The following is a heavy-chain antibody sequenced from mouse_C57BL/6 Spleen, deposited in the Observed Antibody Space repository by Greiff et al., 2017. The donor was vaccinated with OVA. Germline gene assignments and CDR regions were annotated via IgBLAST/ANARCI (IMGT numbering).Heavy chain of an antibody. J-gene: IGHJ2*01. CDR1: GYTFTSYW. D-gene: IGHD2-4*01. CDR3: AILNNPIYYDYDDYFDY. Sequence: QVQLQQPGAELVRPGSSVKLSCKASGYTFTSYWMHWVKQRPIQGLEWIGNIDPSDSETHYNQKFKDKATLTVDKSSSTAYMQLSSLTSEDSAVYYCAILNNPIYYDYDDYFDYWGQGTTLTVSS. CDR2: IDPSDSET. V-gene: IGHV1-52*01.